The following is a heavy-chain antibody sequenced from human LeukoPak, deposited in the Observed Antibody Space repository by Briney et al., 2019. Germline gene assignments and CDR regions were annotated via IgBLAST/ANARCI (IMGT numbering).Heavy chain of an antibody. D-gene: IGHD3-22*01. Sequence: GASVKVSCKVSGYTLTELSMHWVRQAPGKGLEWMGGFDPEDGETIYAQKFQGRVTMTEDTSTDTAYMELSSLRSEDTAVYYCATDSSGYYYTPPSFDYWGQGFLVTVSS. CDR1: GYTLTELS. V-gene: IGHV1-24*01. CDR2: FDPEDGET. CDR3: ATDSSGYYYTPPSFDY. J-gene: IGHJ4*02.